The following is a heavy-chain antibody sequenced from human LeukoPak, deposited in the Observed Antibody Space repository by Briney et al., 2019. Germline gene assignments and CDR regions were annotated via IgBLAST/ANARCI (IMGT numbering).Heavy chain of an antibody. CDR3: ARDDNSSGWYSYYFDY. D-gene: IGHD6-19*01. CDR1: GGTFSSYA. CDR2: IIPIFGTA. V-gene: IGHV1-69*13. J-gene: IGHJ4*02. Sequence: ASVKVSCKASGGTFSSYAISWVRQAPGQGLEWMGGIIPIFGTANYAQKFQGRVTITADESTSTAYMELSSLRSEDTAVYYCARDDNSSGWYSYYFDYWGQGTLVTVSS.